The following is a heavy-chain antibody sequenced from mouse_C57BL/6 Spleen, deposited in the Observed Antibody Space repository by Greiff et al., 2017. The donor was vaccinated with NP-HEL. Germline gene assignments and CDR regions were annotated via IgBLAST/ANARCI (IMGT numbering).Heavy chain of an antibody. CDR2: ISSGSSTI. D-gene: IGHD1-1*01. CDR3: ARHYGVYFDY. CDR1: GFTFSDYG. V-gene: IGHV5-17*01. Sequence: EVQLVESGGGLVKPGGSLKLSCAASGFTFSDYGMHWVRQAPEKGLEWVAYISSGSSTIDYADTVKGRFTISRDNAKNTLFLQMTSLRSEDTAMYYCARHYGVYFDYWGQGTTLTVSS. J-gene: IGHJ2*01.